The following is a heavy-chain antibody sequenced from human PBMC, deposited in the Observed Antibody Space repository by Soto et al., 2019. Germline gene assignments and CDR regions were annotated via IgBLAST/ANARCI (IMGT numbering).Heavy chain of an antibody. CDR2: ISAYNGNT. V-gene: IGHV1-18*01. CDR1: GYTFTSYG. Sequence: ASVKVSCKASGYTFTSYGISWVRQAPGQGLEWMGWISAYNGNTNYAQKLQGRVTMTTDTSTSTAYMELRSLRSDDTAVYYCATIAAAGTEGYFDYWGQGTLVTVSS. J-gene: IGHJ4*02. D-gene: IGHD6-13*01. CDR3: ATIAAAGTEGYFDY.